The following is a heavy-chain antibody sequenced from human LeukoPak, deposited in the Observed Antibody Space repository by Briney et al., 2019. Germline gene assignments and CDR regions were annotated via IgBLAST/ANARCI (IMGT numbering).Heavy chain of an antibody. V-gene: IGHV1-69*13. J-gene: IGHJ4*02. CDR3: ARVYDILTGSLLGY. CDR1: GGTFSSYA. CDR2: IIPIFGTA. Sequence: ASVKVSCKASGGTFSSYAISWVRQAPGQGLEWMGGIIPIFGTANYAQKFQGRVTITADESTSTAYMELSSLRSDDTAVYYCARVYDILTGSLLGYWGQGTLVTVSS. D-gene: IGHD3-9*01.